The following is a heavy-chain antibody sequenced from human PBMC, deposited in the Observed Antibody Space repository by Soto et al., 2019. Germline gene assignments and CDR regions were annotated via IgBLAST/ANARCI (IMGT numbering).Heavy chain of an antibody. J-gene: IGHJ4*02. Sequence: GSLRLSCVASGFTFSTYAMSWVRQAPGKGLEWVSGISGGGGSTYYADSVKGRFTISRDNSKNTLYLQMNSLRAEDTAVYYCAKADLLGYCTGGSCYSLDYWGQGTLVTVSS. CDR1: GFTFSTYA. CDR3: AKADLLGYCTGGSCYSLDY. CDR2: ISGGGGST. D-gene: IGHD2-15*01. V-gene: IGHV3-23*01.